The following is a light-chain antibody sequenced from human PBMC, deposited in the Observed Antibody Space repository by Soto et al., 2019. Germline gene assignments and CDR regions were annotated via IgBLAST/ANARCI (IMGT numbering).Light chain of an antibody. CDR3: QQYNNWPRNT. CDR2: GAS. V-gene: IGKV3-15*01. J-gene: IGKJ1*01. CDR1: QSVSSN. Sequence: EIVMTQSPATLSVSPGERATLSCRASQSVSSNLAWYQQKPGQAPRLLIYGASTRATGIPVRFSGSGSGTEFTLTISSLQSEDFAVYYCQQYNNWPRNTFGQGTKVEIK.